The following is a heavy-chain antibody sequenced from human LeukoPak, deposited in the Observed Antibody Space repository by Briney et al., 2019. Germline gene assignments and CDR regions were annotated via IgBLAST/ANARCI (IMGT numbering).Heavy chain of an antibody. D-gene: IGHD3-10*01. CDR1: GGSISSSSYY. V-gene: IGHV4-39*01. J-gene: IGHJ2*01. CDR2: IYYSGST. CDR3: ARHSLFGDLGIYWYFDL. Sequence: PSETLSLTCTVSGGSISSSSYYWGWIRQPPGKGLEWIGSIYYSGSTYYNPSLKSRVTISVDTSKNQFSLKLSSVTAADTAVYYCARHSLFGDLGIYWYFDLWGRGTLVTVSS.